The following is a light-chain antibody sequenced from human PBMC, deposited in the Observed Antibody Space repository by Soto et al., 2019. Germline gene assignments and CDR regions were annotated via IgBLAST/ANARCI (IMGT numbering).Light chain of an antibody. V-gene: IGKV3-11*01. Sequence: EIVMTQSPATLSLSPGERATLSCRGGHSVSSYLAWYQQKPGQAPRLLIYDASNRATGIPDRFSGSGSGTDFTLTISSLEPEDFAFYYCQQRSNWPLTFGGGTKVEIK. CDR1: HSVSSY. CDR2: DAS. J-gene: IGKJ4*01. CDR3: QQRSNWPLT.